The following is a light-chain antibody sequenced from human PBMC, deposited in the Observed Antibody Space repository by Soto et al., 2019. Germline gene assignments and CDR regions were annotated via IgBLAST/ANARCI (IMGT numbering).Light chain of an antibody. V-gene: IGKV1-9*01. J-gene: IGKJ3*01. CDR2: AAF. CDR1: QGIANY. Sequence: DIHLTQSPSFLSASEGDRVTITCRASQGIANYLAWFQQKPGKAPKLLIDAAFTLQSGVPSRFSGSGVARAFTLTTTSLPPDDSATYDCQELSIYPLTFGPGPRVDIK. CDR3: QELSIYPLT.